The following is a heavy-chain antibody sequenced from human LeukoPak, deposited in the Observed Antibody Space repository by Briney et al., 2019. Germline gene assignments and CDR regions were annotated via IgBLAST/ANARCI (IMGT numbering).Heavy chain of an antibody. CDR1: GFTFSSYA. V-gene: IGHV3-30*01. J-gene: IGHJ4*02. D-gene: IGHD1-1*01. Sequence: PGRSLRLSCAASGFTFSSYAMHWVRQAPGKGLEWVAVISYDGSNKYYADSVKGRFTISRDNSKNTLYLQMNSLRAEDTAVYYCAKLERAEENYWGQGTLVTVSS. CDR3: AKLERAEENY. CDR2: ISYDGSNK.